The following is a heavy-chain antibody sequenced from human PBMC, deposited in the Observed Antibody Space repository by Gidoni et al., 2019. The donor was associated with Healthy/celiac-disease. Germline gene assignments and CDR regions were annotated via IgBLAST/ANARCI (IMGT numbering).Heavy chain of an antibody. D-gene: IGHD5-18*01. V-gene: IGHV3-30*18. CDR1: GFTFSSYG. CDR3: AKDRGYSYGVFDY. CDR2: ISYDGSNK. Sequence: QVQLVESGGGVVQPGRSLRLSCAASGFTFSSYGMHWVRQAPGKGLEWVAVISYDGSNKYYADSVKGRFTISRDNSKNTLYLQMNSLRAEDTAVYYCAKDRGYSYGVFDYWGQGTLVTVSS. J-gene: IGHJ4*02.